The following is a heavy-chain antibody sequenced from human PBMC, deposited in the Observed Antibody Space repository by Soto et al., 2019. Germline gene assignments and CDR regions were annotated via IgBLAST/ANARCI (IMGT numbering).Heavy chain of an antibody. D-gene: IGHD6-6*01. J-gene: IGHJ4*02. Sequence: ASVNVSCKTSGYTFNTYGINWVRQAPGQGLELMGWISAYDGKTTYAEKFQGRVTLTTDTSTSTAYMELRSLRSDDTAVYYCARDSGSSPFDYWGQGTLVTVSS. CDR3: ARDSGSSPFDY. V-gene: IGHV1-18*01. CDR2: ISAYDGKT. CDR1: GYTFNTYG.